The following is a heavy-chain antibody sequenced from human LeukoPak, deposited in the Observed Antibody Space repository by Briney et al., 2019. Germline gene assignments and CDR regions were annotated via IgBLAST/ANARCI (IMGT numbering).Heavy chain of an antibody. CDR3: ARDSSGQDGGNRH. CDR1: GFTFSSYS. CDR2: ISSSGGTI. V-gene: IGHV3-48*04. Sequence: GESLRLSCAASGFTFSSYSMNWVRRAPGKGLEWVSYISSSGGTIYYADSVKGRFTISRDNAKNSLYLQMNGLRAEDTAVYYCARDSSGQDGGNRHWGQGTLVTVSS. J-gene: IGHJ4*02. D-gene: IGHD4-23*01.